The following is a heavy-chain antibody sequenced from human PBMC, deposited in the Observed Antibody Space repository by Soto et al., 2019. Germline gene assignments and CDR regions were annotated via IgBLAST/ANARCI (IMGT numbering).Heavy chain of an antibody. V-gene: IGHV4-34*01. D-gene: IGHD2-2*01. CDR1: GGSFSAYY. CDR2: INHSGST. CDR3: ARGVGYCSTCSGPKYLQH. J-gene: IGHJ1*01. Sequence: QVQLQQWGAGLLKPSETLSLTCTVYGGSFSAYYWSWIRQTPGKGLEWIGEINHSGSTNYNPSLKRRVTISVDTSKTQFSLKFSSVTAADTAVYYCARGVGYCSTCSGPKYLQHWGPGTLVTVSS.